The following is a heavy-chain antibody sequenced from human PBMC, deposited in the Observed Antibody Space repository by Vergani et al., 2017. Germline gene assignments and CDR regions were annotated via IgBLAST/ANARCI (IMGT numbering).Heavy chain of an antibody. J-gene: IGHJ4*02. CDR3: ASLGVDTAMVDHGY. CDR2: IYHSGST. Sequence: QVQLQESGPGLVKPSGTLSLTCAVSGGSISSSNWWSWVGQPPGKVLEWVGEIYHSGSTNYNPSLKSRVTISLDKYKNQFSLKLISVTAADTAVYYFASLGVDTAMVDHGYWGQGTLVTVSS. D-gene: IGHD5-18*01. CDR1: GGSISSSNW. V-gene: IGHV4-4*02.